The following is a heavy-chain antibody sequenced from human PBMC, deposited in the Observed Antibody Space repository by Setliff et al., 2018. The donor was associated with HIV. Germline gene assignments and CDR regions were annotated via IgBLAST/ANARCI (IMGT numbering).Heavy chain of an antibody. J-gene: IGHJ5*02. CDR2: IIPIFGTS. V-gene: IGHV1-69*06. CDR3: ARDWTYCGSPSCSSWVDP. D-gene: IGHD2-2*01. CDR1: GGTFSSYA. Sequence: RASVKVSCKASGGTFSSYAISWVRQAPGQGLEWIGVIIPIFGTSNYAQKFQGRVTITADTSTSTAYMELSSLTSEDTAVYYCARDWTYCGSPSCSSWVDPWGQGTLVTVSS.